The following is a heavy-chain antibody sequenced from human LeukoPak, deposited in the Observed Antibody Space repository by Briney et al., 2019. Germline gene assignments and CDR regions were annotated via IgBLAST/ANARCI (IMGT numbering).Heavy chain of an antibody. CDR1: GFSFSSYG. Sequence: PGRSLRLSCAASGFSFSSYGMHWVRQSPGKGLEWVAVIWNDGSSKYYVDSVKGRFTISRDNSKNTLYLQMDSLRGDDTAVYYCAKPTRGSGGSFLIDCWSQGTLVTVSS. J-gene: IGHJ4*02. CDR2: IWNDGSSK. D-gene: IGHD2-15*01. CDR3: AKPTRGSGGSFLIDC. V-gene: IGHV3-33*06.